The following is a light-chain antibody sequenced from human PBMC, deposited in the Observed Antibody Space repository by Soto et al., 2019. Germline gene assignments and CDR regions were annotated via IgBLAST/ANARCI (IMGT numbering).Light chain of an antibody. CDR3: QHYGNSLWT. CDR2: HTS. J-gene: IGKJ1*01. CDR1: QTVNSR. Sequence: EIVLKKSPATLSSSPGEIATLSCMASQTVNSRLAWYQHKPGQAPRLLIYHTSNRATGIPARFSGSGSGTDFTLTISRLEPEDFAVYFCQHYGNSLWTFGQGTKVDI. V-gene: IGKV3-11*01.